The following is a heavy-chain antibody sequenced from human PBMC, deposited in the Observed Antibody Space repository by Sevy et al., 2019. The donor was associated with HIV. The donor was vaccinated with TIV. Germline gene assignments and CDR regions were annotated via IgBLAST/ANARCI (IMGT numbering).Heavy chain of an antibody. CDR2: ISGSGGST. Sequence: GGALRLSCAASGFTFSSYAMSWVRQAPGKGLEWVSAISGSGGSTYYADSVKGRFTIYRDNSKNTLYLQMNSLRAEYTAVYYCAKDQKYYYDSSGSDYWGQGTLVTVSS. V-gene: IGHV3-23*01. J-gene: IGHJ4*02. CDR1: GFTFSSYA. CDR3: AKDQKYYYDSSGSDY. D-gene: IGHD3-22*01.